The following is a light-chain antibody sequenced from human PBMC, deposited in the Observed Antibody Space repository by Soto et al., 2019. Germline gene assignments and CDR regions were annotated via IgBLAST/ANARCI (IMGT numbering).Light chain of an antibody. Sequence: QSVLTQPPSASVTPGQRVTISCSGSSSNIGSNYVYWYQQLPGTAPKLLIYRNNQRPSGVPDRFSGSKSGTSASLAISGLRSEDEAVYYCAAWDASLSGPYVFGTGPRVTVL. J-gene: IGLJ1*01. CDR2: RNN. CDR1: SSNIGSNY. CDR3: AAWDASLSGPYV. V-gene: IGLV1-47*01.